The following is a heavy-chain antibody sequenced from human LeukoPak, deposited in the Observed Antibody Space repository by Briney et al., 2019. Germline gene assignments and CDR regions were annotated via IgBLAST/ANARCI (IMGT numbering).Heavy chain of an antibody. CDR1: GGTFSSYA. D-gene: IGHD2-2*01. V-gene: IGHV1-69*13. Sequence: SVKVSCKASGGTFSSYAISWVRQAPGQGLEWMGGIIPIFGTANYAQKFQGRVTITADESTSTAYMELSSLRSEDTAVYYCAREISSSTSWGPYYYYYYMDVWGKGTTVTVSS. J-gene: IGHJ6*03. CDR2: IIPIFGTA. CDR3: AREISSSTSWGPYYYYYYMDV.